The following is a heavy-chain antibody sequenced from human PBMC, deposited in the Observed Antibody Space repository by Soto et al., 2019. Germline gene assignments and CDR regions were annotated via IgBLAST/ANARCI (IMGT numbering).Heavy chain of an antibody. D-gene: IGHD1-26*01. CDR1: GDSVSSDRYF. Sequence: SETLSLTCSVSGDSVSSDRYFWTWIRQPPGKGLEWIAYISYTGDTNYNPSLKRRVIISVDTSRNQFSLTLTSVTAADTAVYLCARIVVGATVDLWGQGSLVTVSS. J-gene: IGHJ5*02. CDR3: ARIVVGATVDL. CDR2: ISYTGDT. V-gene: IGHV4-61*01.